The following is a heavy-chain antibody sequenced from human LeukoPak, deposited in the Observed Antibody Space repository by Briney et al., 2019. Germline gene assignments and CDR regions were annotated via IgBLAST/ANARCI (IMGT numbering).Heavy chain of an antibody. Sequence: KLGESLKISCKGSGYSFTSYWIGWVRQMPGKGLEWMGIIYPGDSDTRYSPSFQGQVTISADKSISTDYLQWSSLKASDTAMYYCARQSSSWYADAFDIWGQGTMVTVSS. CDR1: GYSFTSYW. V-gene: IGHV5-51*01. CDR3: ARQSSSWYADAFDI. CDR2: IYPGDSDT. J-gene: IGHJ3*02. D-gene: IGHD6-13*01.